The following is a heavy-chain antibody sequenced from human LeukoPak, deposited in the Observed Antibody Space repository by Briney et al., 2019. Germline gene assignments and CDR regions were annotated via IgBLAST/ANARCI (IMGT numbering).Heavy chain of an antibody. CDR3: ARDRPYYYGSGSYYDGFDS. V-gene: IGHV4-59*01. Sequence: SETLSLTCTVSGGSITSYYWSWIRQPPGKGLEWIGYIYYSGGTNYNPSLRSRVTMSLDTSKNQISLMLSSVTAADTAVYYCARDRPYYYGSGSYYDGFDSWGQGTLVTVSS. CDR1: GGSITSYY. J-gene: IGHJ4*02. CDR2: IYYSGGT. D-gene: IGHD3-10*01.